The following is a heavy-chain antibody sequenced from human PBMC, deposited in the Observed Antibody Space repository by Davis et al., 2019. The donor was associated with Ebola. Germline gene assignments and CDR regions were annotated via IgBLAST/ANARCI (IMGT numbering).Heavy chain of an antibody. CDR2: IQTTANGGAT. CDR3: VAGGTMVGGIMVP. J-gene: IGHJ5*02. V-gene: IGHV3-15*07. CDR1: GFIFSNDW. D-gene: IGHD3-10*01. Sequence: PGGSLRLSCVASGFIFSNDWMNWVRQAPGKGLEWVAHIQTTANGGATDYSAPVKGRFTISRDDAKSTVYLHMSSLKTEDTAVYYCVAGGTMVGGIMVPWGQGTLVTVSS.